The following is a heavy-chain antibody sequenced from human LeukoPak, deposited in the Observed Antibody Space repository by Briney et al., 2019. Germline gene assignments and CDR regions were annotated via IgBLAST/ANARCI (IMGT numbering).Heavy chain of an antibody. Sequence: SVKVSCTASGGTFSSYAISWVRQAPGQGLEWMGGIIPIFGTANYAQKFQGRVTITADESTSTAYMELSSLRSEDTAVYYCARGDGYNSAPPGYWGQGTLVTVSS. D-gene: IGHD5-24*01. V-gene: IGHV1-69*01. CDR2: IIPIFGTA. J-gene: IGHJ4*02. CDR3: ARGDGYNSAPPGY. CDR1: GGTFSSYA.